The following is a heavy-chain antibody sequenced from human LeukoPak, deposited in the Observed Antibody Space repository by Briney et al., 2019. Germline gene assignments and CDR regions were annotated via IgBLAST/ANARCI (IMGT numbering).Heavy chain of an antibody. V-gene: IGHV3-74*01. CDR3: ARRGTGHGMDV. J-gene: IGHJ6*02. CDR2: INNDGSSA. CDR1: GFTFNNYW. D-gene: IGHD1-1*01. Sequence: GGSLRLSCVASGFTFNNYWIHWVRQVPGKGLVWVSRINNDGSSASYVDSVKGRFTISRDNAKNTLFLQMNSLRAEDTAVYYCARRGTGHGMDVWGQGTTVIVSS.